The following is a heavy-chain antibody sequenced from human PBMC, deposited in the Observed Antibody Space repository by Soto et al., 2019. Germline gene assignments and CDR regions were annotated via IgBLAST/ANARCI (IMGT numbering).Heavy chain of an antibody. CDR3: ARDCPMGSYGMDV. J-gene: IGHJ6*02. Sequence: QVQLQESGPGLVKPSGTLSLTCAVSGGSISSSNWWSWVRQPPGKGLEWIGEIYHSGSTNYNPSHKSRDIRSAARSKNQCSRKLSSVTAADTAVDYCARDCPMGSYGMDVWGQETTVTVSS. CDR2: IYHSGST. D-gene: IGHD2-8*01. CDR1: GGSISSSNW. V-gene: IGHV4-4*02.